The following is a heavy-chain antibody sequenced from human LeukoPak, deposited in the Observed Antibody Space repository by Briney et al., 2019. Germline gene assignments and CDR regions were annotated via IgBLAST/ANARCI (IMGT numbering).Heavy chain of an antibody. Sequence: GASVKVSCKASGGTFSSYAISWVRQAPGQGLEWMGGIIPIFGTANYAQKFQGRVTITADESTSTAYMELSSLRSEDTAVYYCARTRVVASKPPPKKFDYWGQGTLVTVSS. D-gene: IGHD5-12*01. J-gene: IGHJ4*02. V-gene: IGHV1-69*13. CDR2: IIPIFGTA. CDR1: GGTFSSYA. CDR3: ARTRVVASKPPPKKFDY.